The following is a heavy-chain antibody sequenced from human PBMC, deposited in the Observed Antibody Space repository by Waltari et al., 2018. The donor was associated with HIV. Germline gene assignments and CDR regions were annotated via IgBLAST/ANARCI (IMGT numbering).Heavy chain of an antibody. V-gene: IGHV3-23*01. J-gene: IGHJ4*02. D-gene: IGHD1-26*01. CDR3: AKDSREPAGY. CDR2: ISGSGGST. Sequence: EVQLLESGGGLVQPGGSLRLSCAASGFTFSSYAMSWVRQAPGKGRGGFSAISGSGGSTYYADSGKGRFTISRDKSKNTLYLQMNSLRAEDTAVYYCAKDSREPAGYWGQGTLVTVSS. CDR1: GFTFSSYA.